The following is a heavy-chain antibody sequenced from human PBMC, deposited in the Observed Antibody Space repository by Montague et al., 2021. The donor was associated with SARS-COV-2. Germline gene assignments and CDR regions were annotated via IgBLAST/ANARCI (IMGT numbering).Heavy chain of an antibody. CDR1: GGSISSGGYY. V-gene: IGHV4-31*03. D-gene: IGHD5-12*01. CDR2: IYYSGST. Sequence: TLSLTCTVSGGSISSGGYYWSWICQHPGKGLEWIGYIYYSGSTYYNPSLKSRVTISVDTSKNQFSLKLSSVTAADTAVYYCARDRYSGYVLDAFDIWGQGTMVTVSS. J-gene: IGHJ3*02. CDR3: ARDRYSGYVLDAFDI.